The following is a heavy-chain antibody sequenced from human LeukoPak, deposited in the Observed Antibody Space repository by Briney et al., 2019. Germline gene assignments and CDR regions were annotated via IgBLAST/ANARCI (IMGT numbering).Heavy chain of an antibody. D-gene: IGHD4-17*01. CDR1: GFTFSSYA. J-gene: IGHJ4*02. Sequence: GGSLRLSCAASGFTFSSYAMHWVRQAPGKGLEWVAVISYDGSNKYYADSVKGRFTISRDNSKNTLYLQMNSLRAEDTAVYYCARLADGDHFDYWGQGTLVTVSS. CDR2: ISYDGSNK. V-gene: IGHV3-30*14. CDR3: ARLADGDHFDY.